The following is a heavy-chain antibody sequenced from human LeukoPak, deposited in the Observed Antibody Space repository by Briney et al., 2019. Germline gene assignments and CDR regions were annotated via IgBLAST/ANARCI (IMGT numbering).Heavy chain of an antibody. CDR1: GYTFTGYY. J-gene: IGHJ4*02. Sequence: ASVKVSCKASGYTFTGYYMHWVRQAPGQGLEWMGWISAYNGNTNYAQKLQGRVTMTTDTSTSTAYMELRSLRSDDTAVYYCARDYDILAGYYRGIGYWGQGTLVTVSS. D-gene: IGHD3-9*01. CDR2: ISAYNGNT. CDR3: ARDYDILAGYYRGIGY. V-gene: IGHV1-18*04.